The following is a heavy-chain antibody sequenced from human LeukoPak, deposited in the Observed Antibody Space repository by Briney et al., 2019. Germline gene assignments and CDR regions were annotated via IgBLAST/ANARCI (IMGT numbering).Heavy chain of an antibody. CDR3: ANTGYSSGWRHFDY. CDR2: IRYDGSNK. D-gene: IGHD6-19*01. CDR1: GFTFSSYG. V-gene: IGHV3-30*02. J-gene: IGHJ4*02. Sequence: GGSLRLSCAASGFTFSSYGMHWVRQAPGKGLEWVVFIRYDGSNKYYADSVKGRFTISRDNSKNTLYLQMNSLRAEDTAVYYCANTGYSSGWRHFDYWGQGTLVTVSS.